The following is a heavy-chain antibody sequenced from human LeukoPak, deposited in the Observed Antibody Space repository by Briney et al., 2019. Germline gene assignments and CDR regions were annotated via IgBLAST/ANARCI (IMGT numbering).Heavy chain of an antibody. CDR2: INGEGRRT. V-gene: IGHV3-74*01. CDR3: ARAWGYSDYDYYFDY. Sequence: PGGSLRLSCAASGFTFSIYGMYWVRRSPGKGLVGVSRINGEGRRTTSADSVKGRFTISRGNAKNTLYLQMNSLRVEDTAVYYCARAWGYSDYDYYFDYWGQGTLVTVSS. J-gene: IGHJ4*02. D-gene: IGHD5-12*01. CDR1: GFTFSIYG.